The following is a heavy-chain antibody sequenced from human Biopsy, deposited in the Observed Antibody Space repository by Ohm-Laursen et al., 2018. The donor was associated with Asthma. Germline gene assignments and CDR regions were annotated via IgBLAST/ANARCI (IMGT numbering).Heavy chain of an antibody. Sequence: GSLRLSCAASGFTFSDYYMSWIRQAPGRGLEWVSHIGGGGTSISYADSVRGRFTISRDNAKNSLYLQMNSLRAEDTAVYYCARGDSSNWSHYYFDYWGQGTLVTVSS. CDR1: GFTFSDYY. J-gene: IGHJ4*02. V-gene: IGHV3-11*01. CDR2: IGGGGTSI. CDR3: ARGDSSNWSHYYFDY. D-gene: IGHD3-22*01.